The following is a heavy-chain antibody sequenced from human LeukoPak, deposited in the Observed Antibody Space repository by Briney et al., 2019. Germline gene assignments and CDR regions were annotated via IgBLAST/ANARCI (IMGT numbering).Heavy chain of an antibody. D-gene: IGHD3-9*01. J-gene: IGHJ3*02. CDR2: SNHSGST. CDR3: ARGHYYDILTGYYMRAFDI. Sequence: SETLSLTCAVYGGSFSGYYWSWIRQPPGKGLEWIGESNHSGSTNYNPSLKSRVTISVDTSKNQFSLKLSSVTAADTAVYYCARGHYYDILTGYYMRAFDIWGQGTMVTVSS. CDR1: GGSFSGYY. V-gene: IGHV4-34*01.